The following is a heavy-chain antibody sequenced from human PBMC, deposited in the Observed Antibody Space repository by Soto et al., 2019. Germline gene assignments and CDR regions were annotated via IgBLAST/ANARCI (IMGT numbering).Heavy chain of an antibody. CDR3: ARGPYDSSHFDY. Sequence: LSLTCTVSGGSISSGGYYWSWIRQHPRKGLEWIGYIYYSGSTYYNPSLKSRVTISVDTSKNQFSLKLSSVTAADTAVYYCARGPYDSSHFDYWGQGTLVTVSS. V-gene: IGHV4-31*03. CDR2: IYYSGST. D-gene: IGHD3-22*01. CDR1: GGSISSGGYY. J-gene: IGHJ4*02.